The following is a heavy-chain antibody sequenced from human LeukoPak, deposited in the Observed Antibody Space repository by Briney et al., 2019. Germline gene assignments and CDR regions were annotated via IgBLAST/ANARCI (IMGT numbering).Heavy chain of an antibody. V-gene: IGHV4-59*12. D-gene: IGHD4-23*01. CDR3: ARFGYVETTVATPINYYFAMDV. CDR1: GGSIRSYY. Sequence: SETLSLTCTVSGGSIRSYYWSWIRQPPGKGLEWIGYIYDSGSTNYNPSLKSRVTILVDKSKNQFSLRLSSVTAADTAVYYCARFGYVETTVATPINYYFAMDVWGQGTTVTVSS. CDR2: IYDSGST. J-gene: IGHJ6*02.